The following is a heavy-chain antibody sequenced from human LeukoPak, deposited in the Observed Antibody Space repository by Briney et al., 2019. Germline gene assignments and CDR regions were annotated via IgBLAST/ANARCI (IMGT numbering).Heavy chain of an antibody. CDR1: GFTLSNYW. CDR2: INADGSSA. CDR3: ARDYGRSRDYGMDV. V-gene: IGHV3-74*01. D-gene: IGHD3-10*01. J-gene: IGHJ6*02. Sequence: PGGPLRLSCAASGFTLSNYWMHWVRQAPGKGLVWVSRINADGSSASYADSVEGRFTISRDNAKNTLYLQMNSLRAEDTAMYYCARDYGRSRDYGMDVWGQGTTVTVSS.